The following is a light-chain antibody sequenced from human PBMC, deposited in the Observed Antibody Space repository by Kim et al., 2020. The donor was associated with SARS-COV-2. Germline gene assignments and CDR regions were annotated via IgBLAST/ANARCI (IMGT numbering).Light chain of an antibody. CDR2: DAS. Sequence: EIVLTQSPATLSLSPGERATLYCRASQSVSSYLVWYQQKPGQAPRLLIYDASNRATGIPARFSGSGSGTDFTLTISSLDPEDFAVYYCQQRRNWPYTFGPGTKLEI. CDR3: QQRRNWPYT. V-gene: IGKV3-11*01. CDR1: QSVSSY. J-gene: IGKJ2*01.